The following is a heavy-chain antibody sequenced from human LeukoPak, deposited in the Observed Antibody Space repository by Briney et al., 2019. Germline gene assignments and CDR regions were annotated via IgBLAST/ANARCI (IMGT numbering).Heavy chain of an antibody. Sequence: PGASLRLSCAASGFTFKEYGMSWVRQAPGKGLEWVSTINDNDANTHYADSVKGRFTISRDSSKNTLFLQMNSLRADDTARYYCTKGDGGWYPIDSWGQGTLIIVSS. CDR3: TKGDGGWYPIDS. CDR2: INDNDANT. J-gene: IGHJ4*02. V-gene: IGHV3-23*01. D-gene: IGHD6-19*01. CDR1: GFTFKEYG.